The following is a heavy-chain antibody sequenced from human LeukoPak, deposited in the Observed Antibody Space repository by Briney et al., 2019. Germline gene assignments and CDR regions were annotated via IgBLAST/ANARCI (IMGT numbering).Heavy chain of an antibody. Sequence: GGSLRLSCAASGFTLSSYGIQWVRQAPGKGLEWVAVISYDGSNKYYADSVKGRFTISRHHAKNSLYLQMNSLRVEDTAFYYCAKDNRRHYTSGPNPDSLHWGQGALVTVSS. D-gene: IGHD6-19*01. J-gene: IGHJ4*02. V-gene: IGHV3-30*18. CDR2: ISYDGSNK. CDR3: AKDNRRHYTSGPNPDSLH. CDR1: GFTLSSYG.